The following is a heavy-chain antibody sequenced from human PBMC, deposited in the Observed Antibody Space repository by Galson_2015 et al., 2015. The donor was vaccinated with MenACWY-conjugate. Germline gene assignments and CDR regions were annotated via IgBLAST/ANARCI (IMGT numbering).Heavy chain of an antibody. V-gene: IGHV4-34*08. CDR2: ISDTGST. D-gene: IGHD3-22*01. Sequence: LRLSCAASGFTFNNYDMNWVRQAPGKGLEWIGKISDTGSTHYNPSLKSRLTISVDTSKNHLSLRLSSVTAADTAVYYCARNYYDGSGYFYWGQGTLVTVSP. CDR1: GFTFNNYD. J-gene: IGHJ4*02. CDR3: ARNYYDGSGYFY.